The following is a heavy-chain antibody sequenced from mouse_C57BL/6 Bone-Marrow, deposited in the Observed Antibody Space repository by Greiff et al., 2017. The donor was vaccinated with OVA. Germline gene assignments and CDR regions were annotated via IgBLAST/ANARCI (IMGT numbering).Heavy chain of an antibody. J-gene: IGHJ1*03. CDR3: ERMGLRLGVGWYCDV. CDR1: GYTFTSYW. D-gene: IGHD2-2*01. Sequence: QVQLQQPGAELVKPGASVKLSCKASGYTFTSYWMHWVKQRPGQGLEWIGMIHPNSGSTNYNEKFKSKATLTVDKSSSAAYMQLSNLTSEDSAVYYYERMGLRLGVGWYCDVWGTGTTVTVSS. CDR2: IHPNSGST. V-gene: IGHV1-64*01.